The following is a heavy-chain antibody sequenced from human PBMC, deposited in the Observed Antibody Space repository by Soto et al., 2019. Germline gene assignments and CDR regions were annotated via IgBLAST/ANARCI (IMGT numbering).Heavy chain of an antibody. CDR3: ARELHGGSYGMDV. CDR1: GFTFSNYD. J-gene: IGHJ6*02. V-gene: IGHV3-13*01. Sequence: EVQLVESGGGLVQPGGSLRLSCAASGFTFSNYDMHWVRQVTGKGLEWVSGITTAGDTYYPGSVKGRFTISREKAKNSLYLQMNSVSAGDTAVYYCARELHGGSYGMDVWGQGTTVTVSS. CDR2: ITTAGDT.